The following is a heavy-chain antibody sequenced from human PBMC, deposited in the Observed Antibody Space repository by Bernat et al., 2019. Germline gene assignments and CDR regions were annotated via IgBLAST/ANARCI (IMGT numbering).Heavy chain of an antibody. CDR2: ISSSSSYI. Sequence: EVQLVESGGGLVKPGVSLRLSCSASGFTFSSYSMNWVRQAPGKGLEWVSYISSSSSYIYFADSVKGRFSISRDNDKNSLYLQMNSLRAEDTAVYYCARDSTNMVQGVPGYYYYYYMDVWGKGTTVTVSS. D-gene: IGHD3-10*01. CDR1: GFTFSSYS. V-gene: IGHV3-21*05. J-gene: IGHJ6*03. CDR3: ARDSTNMVQGVPGYYYYYYMDV.